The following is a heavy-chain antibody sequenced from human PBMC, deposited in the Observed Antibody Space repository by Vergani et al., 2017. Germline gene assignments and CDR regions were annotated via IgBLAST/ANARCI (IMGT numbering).Heavy chain of an antibody. CDR1: GTSISGSCDY. CDR2: IFYTGTS. D-gene: IGHD5-18*01. Sequence: QLQLQESGPGLLKPSETLSLTCSVSGTSISGSCDYWGWIRQPPGKGLVWIGSIFYTGTSYYNPSLESRANNSVDTSKNQFSLKLKSVTAADTAVFYCARQFWGGGGYRFDHWGQGTLVTVSS. CDR3: ARQFWGGGGYRFDH. J-gene: IGHJ4*02. V-gene: IGHV4-39*01.